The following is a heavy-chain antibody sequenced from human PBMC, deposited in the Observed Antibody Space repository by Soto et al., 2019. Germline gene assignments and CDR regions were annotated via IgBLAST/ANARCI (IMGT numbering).Heavy chain of an antibody. D-gene: IGHD3-22*01. Sequence: QVQLVQSGAEVKKPGSSVKVSCTASGGTFNTFGISWVRQAPGQGLEWMGGIIPMFGTSHYAQEFQGRVTITADESTRTVYMELSSLRSEDTAVYYCARFSPPRGYYAYWGQGTLVTVSS. V-gene: IGHV1-69*01. CDR3: ARFSPPRGYYAY. CDR1: GGTFNTFG. CDR2: IIPMFGTS. J-gene: IGHJ4*02.